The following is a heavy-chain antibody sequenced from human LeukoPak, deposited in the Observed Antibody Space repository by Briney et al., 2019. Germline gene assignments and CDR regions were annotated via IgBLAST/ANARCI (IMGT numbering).Heavy chain of an antibody. CDR3: ARMRGGYSYIDGMDV. CDR2: IDWDDDK. D-gene: IGHD5-18*01. CDR1: GLSLSTSGMR. V-gene: IGHV2-70*04. Sequence: SGPALVKPTQTLTLTCTFSGLSLSTSGMRVNWIRQPPGKALEWLARIDWDDDKFYSTSLKTRLTISKDTAKNQVVLTMTNMDPVDTATYYCARMRGGYSYIDGMDVWGKGATVTVSS. J-gene: IGHJ6*04.